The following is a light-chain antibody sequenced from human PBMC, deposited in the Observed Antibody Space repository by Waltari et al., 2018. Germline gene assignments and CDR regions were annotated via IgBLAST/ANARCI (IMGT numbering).Light chain of an antibody. CDR2: AAS. CDR3: QQSHSAPLA. CDR1: RAITNY. J-gene: IGKJ4*01. V-gene: IGKV1-39*01. Sequence: DIQMTQSPSSLSASVGDRVTITCRASRAITNYVNWYQQRPGLAPKHLFYAASTLQGGVPTRFSGSGSGTDFTLTISSLQIEDFATYYCQQSHSAPLAFGGGTRLEI.